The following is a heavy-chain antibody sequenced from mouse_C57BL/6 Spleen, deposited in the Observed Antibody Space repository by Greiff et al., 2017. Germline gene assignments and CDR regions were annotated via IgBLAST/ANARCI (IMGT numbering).Heavy chain of an antibody. Sequence: QVQLQQSGPELVKPGASVKISCKASGYAFRSSWMNWVKQRPGKGLEWIGRIYPGDGDTNDNGKFKGKATLTADKSSSTAYMQRSSLTSEDSAVYGCARSANWGGRDYFDYWGQGTTLTVSS. V-gene: IGHV1-82*01. CDR1: GYAFRSSW. CDR2: IYPGDGDT. J-gene: IGHJ2*01. D-gene: IGHD4-1*01. CDR3: ARSANWGGRDYFDY.